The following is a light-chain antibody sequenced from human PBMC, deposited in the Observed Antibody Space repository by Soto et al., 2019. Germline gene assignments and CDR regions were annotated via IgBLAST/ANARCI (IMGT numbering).Light chain of an antibody. V-gene: IGLV2-23*02. Sequence: QSALTQPASVSGSPGQSITISCTGASSDIGSYDLVSWYQQNPGKTPRLIIYEVNKRPWGVSNRFSGSKSGNTASLTISGPQAEDEADYYCCSYTSSNTLVVGGGTQLTVL. CDR2: EVN. J-gene: IGLJ7*01. CDR1: SSDIGSYDL. CDR3: CSYTSSNTLV.